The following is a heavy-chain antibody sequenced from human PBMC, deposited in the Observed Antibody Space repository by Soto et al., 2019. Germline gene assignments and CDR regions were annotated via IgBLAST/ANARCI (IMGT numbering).Heavy chain of an antibody. CDR2: TYYRSKWYN. CDR1: GDSVSSNSAA. D-gene: IGHD6-13*01. CDR3: ARDLTRIAAAGRDPFDY. Sequence: SQTLSITCAISGDSVSSNSAAWNWIRQSPSRGLEWLGRTYYRSKWYNDYAVSVKSRITINPDTSKNQFSLQLNSVTPEDTAVYYCARDLTRIAAAGRDPFDYWGQGTLVTVSS. V-gene: IGHV6-1*01. J-gene: IGHJ4*02.